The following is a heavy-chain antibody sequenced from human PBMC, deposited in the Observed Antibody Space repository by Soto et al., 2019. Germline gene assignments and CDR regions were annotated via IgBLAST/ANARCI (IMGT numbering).Heavy chain of an antibody. CDR3: ARQGRAGTRY. CDR1: GYRFTRYW. Sequence: GASLKISGKGSGYRFTRYWSSCVCQMPGKGLEWMGRIDPSDSYTNYSPSFQGHVTISADKSISTAYLQWSSLKASDTAMYYCARQGRAGTRYWGQGTPVTVSS. V-gene: IGHV5-10-1*01. CDR2: IDPSDSYT. D-gene: IGHD6-13*01. J-gene: IGHJ4*02.